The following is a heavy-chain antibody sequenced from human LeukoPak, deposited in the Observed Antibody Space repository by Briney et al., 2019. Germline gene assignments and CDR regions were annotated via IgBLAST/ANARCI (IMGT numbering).Heavy chain of an antibody. CDR3: ARARLSITMVRGSEGYDAFDI. V-gene: IGHV1-69*13. Sequence: GASVKVSCKASGGTFSSYAISWVRQAPGQGLEWMGGIIPIFGTANYAQKFQGRVTITADEPTSTAYMELSSLRSEDTAVYYCARARLSITMVRGSEGYDAFDIWGQGTMVTVSS. J-gene: IGHJ3*02. CDR1: GGTFSSYA. D-gene: IGHD3-10*01. CDR2: IIPIFGTA.